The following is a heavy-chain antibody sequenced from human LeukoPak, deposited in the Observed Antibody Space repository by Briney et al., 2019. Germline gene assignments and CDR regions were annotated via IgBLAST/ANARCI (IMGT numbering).Heavy chain of an antibody. CDR2: MNPNSGNT. CDR1: GYTFTSYD. Sequence: ALVKVSCKASGYTFTSYDINWVRQATGQGLEWMGWMNPNSGNTGYAQKFQGRVTMTRNTSISTAYMELSSLRSEDTAVYYCATLAGRKTGTDPTHYYYYMDVWGKGTTVTVSS. J-gene: IGHJ6*03. CDR3: ATLAGRKTGTDPTHYYYYMDV. V-gene: IGHV1-8*01. D-gene: IGHD1-1*01.